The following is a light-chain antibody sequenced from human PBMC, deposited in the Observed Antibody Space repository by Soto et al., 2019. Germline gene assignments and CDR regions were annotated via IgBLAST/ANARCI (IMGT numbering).Light chain of an antibody. CDR3: QQSYSSPYT. Sequence: DIQMTQSPSSLSATVGDRVTITCRASQDINKYLNWYLQTPVKAPHLLIFATSTLHTGVPSRFSGSRSGTDFSLNISSLQPEDFSTYYCQQSYSSPYTFCQGTKLEF. J-gene: IGKJ2*01. V-gene: IGKV1-39*01. CDR1: QDINKY. CDR2: ATS.